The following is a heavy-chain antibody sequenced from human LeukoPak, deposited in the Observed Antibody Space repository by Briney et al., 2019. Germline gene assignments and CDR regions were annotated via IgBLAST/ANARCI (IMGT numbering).Heavy chain of an antibody. CDR2: ISSSSSYT. V-gene: IGHV3-11*05. J-gene: IGHJ4*02. D-gene: IGHD6-25*01. CDR3: ARDLSRLSV. Sequence: GGSLRLSCAASGFTFSQYYMTWIRQAPGKGVEWVSYISSSSSYTNYADSVKGRFTISRDNDKNSVYLQMNSLRADDTAVYYCARDLSRLSVWGQGTLVTVSS. CDR1: GFTFSQYY.